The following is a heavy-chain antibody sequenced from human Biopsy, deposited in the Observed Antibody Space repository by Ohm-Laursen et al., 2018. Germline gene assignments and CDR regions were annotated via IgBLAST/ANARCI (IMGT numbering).Heavy chain of an antibody. CDR1: GVSIYNFF. J-gene: IGHJ4*02. Sequence: SETLSLTCTVSGVSIYNFFWSWIRQPPGKGLEWIGYIYYSGSTNYNPSLKSRVTISVDRSKNHFSLELSSVTAADTAVYYCARVGVGAPSIDYFDSWGQGALVTVSS. CDR3: ARVGVGAPSIDYFDS. CDR2: IYYSGST. V-gene: IGHV4-59*01. D-gene: IGHD1-26*01.